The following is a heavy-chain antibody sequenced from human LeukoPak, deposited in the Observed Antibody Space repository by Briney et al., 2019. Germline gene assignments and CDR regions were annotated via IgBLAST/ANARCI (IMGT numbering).Heavy chain of an antibody. CDR3: ARQSSQVGARYYFDY. J-gene: IGHJ4*02. Sequence: SETLSLTCTVSGGSISSYYWSWIRQPPGKGLEWIGYIYYSGSTNYNPSLKSRVTISVDTSKNQFSLKLSSVTAADTAVYYCARQSSQVGARYYFDYWGQGTLVTVSS. D-gene: IGHD1-26*01. V-gene: IGHV4-59*08. CDR1: GGSISSYY. CDR2: IYYSGST.